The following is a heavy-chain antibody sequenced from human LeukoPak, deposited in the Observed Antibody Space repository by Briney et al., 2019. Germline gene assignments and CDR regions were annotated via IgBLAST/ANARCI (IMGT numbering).Heavy chain of an antibody. CDR2: ISFDGSNK. J-gene: IGHJ4*02. V-gene: IGHV3-30*18. CDR3: AKDEIGAVAGLLDY. D-gene: IGHD6-19*01. Sequence: PGRSLRLSCAASGFTFSSYGMYWVRQAPGKGLEWVAVISFDGSNKHYADSVRGRFTVSRDNSKDTLYLQMNSLRAEDTAVYYCAKDEIGAVAGLLDYWGQGILVTVSS. CDR1: GFTFSSYG.